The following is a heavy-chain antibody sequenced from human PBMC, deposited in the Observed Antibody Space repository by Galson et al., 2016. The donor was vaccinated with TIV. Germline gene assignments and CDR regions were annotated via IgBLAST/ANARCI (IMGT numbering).Heavy chain of an antibody. V-gene: IGHV1-69*13. Sequence: SVKVSCKASGGIFRSNAINWVRQAPGQGLEWMGGIIAIFGTANYAQKFQGRVSITADESTSTAYLELTSLRSDDTDVYYCARYPHYYSSYMDVWGKGTTVTVSS. CDR2: IIAIFGTA. CDR1: GGIFRSNA. J-gene: IGHJ6*03. CDR3: ARYPHYYSSYMDV.